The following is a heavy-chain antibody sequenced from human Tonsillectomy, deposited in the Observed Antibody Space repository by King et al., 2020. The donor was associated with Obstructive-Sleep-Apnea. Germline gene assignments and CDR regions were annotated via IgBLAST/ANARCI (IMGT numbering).Heavy chain of an antibody. D-gene: IGHD4-11*01. CDR3: ARDHRTVSTTYYYGMDV. V-gene: IGHV1-46*03. CDR1: GYTFTSYY. J-gene: IGHJ6*02. Sequence: QLVQSGAEVKKPGASVKVSCKASGYTFTSYYMHWVRQAPGQGLEWMGIINPSGGSRSYAQKFQGRLTMTRDTSTSTVYMELSSLRSGETAGYYCARDHRTVSTTYYYGMDVWGQGTTVTVSS. CDR2: INPSGGSR.